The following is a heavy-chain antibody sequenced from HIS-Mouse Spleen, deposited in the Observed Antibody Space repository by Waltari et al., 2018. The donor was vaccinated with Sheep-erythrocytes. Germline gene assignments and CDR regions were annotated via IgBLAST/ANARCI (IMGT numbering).Heavy chain of an antibody. D-gene: IGHD1-26*01. J-gene: IGHJ4*02. Sequence: QVQLVQSGAEVKKPGSSVKVSCKASGGTFSSYAISWVRQAPGQRLEWMGRIIPILGIANYAQKFQGRVTITADKSTSTAYMELSSLRSEDTAVYYCAQTGATTPHFDYWGQGTLVTVSS. V-gene: IGHV1-69*04. CDR3: AQTGATTPHFDY. CDR2: IIPILGIA. CDR1: GGTFSSYA.